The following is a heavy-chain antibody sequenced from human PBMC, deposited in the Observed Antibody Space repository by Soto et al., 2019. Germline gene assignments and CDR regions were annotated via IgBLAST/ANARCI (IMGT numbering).Heavy chain of an antibody. Sequence: ASVKVSCKASGYTFTSYGISWVRQAPGQGLEWMGWISAYNGNTNYAQKLQGRVTMTTDTSTSTAYVELRSLRSDDTAVYYCARGGGSYQYYYYYYGMDVWGQGTTVTVSS. CDR1: GYTFTSYG. D-gene: IGHD1-26*01. CDR2: ISAYNGNT. CDR3: ARGGGSYQYYYYYYGMDV. V-gene: IGHV1-18*01. J-gene: IGHJ6*02.